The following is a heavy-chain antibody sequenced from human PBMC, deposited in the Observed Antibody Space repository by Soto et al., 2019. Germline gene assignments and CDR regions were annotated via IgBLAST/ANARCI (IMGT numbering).Heavy chain of an antibody. Sequence: PAGSLRLSCAASGFTFSSYSMNWVRQAPGKGLEWVSSISSSSSYIYYADSVKGRFTISRDNAKSSLYLQMNSLRAEDTAVYYCARDSVSGMDVWGQGTTVTVSS. CDR1: GFTFSSYS. V-gene: IGHV3-21*01. CDR2: ISSSSSYI. CDR3: ARDSVSGMDV. J-gene: IGHJ6*02.